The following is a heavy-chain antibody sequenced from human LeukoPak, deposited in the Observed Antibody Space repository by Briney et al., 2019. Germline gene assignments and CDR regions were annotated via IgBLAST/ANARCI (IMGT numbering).Heavy chain of an antibody. V-gene: IGHV3-33*06. CDR3: TKDGPNWGSDFDY. CDR1: GFTFSSYA. Sequence: GGSLRLSCAASGFTFSSYAMSWVRQAPGKGLEWVAVIWYDGSNKYYADSVKGRFTISRDNSKNTLYLQMNSLRAEDTAVYYCTKDGPNWGSDFDYWGQGTLVTVSS. D-gene: IGHD7-27*01. J-gene: IGHJ4*02. CDR2: IWYDGSNK.